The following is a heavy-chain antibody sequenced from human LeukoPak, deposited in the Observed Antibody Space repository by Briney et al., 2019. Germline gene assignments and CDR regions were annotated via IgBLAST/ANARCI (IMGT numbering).Heavy chain of an antibody. V-gene: IGHV3-21*01. J-gene: IGHJ3*02. CDR3: ARVSGYAFDI. CDR2: ISSSSSYI. Sequence: GWSLRLSCAASGFTFSSYSMNWVRQAPGKGLEWVSSISSSSSYIYYADSVKGRFTISSDNAKNSLYLQMNSLRAEDTAVYYCARVSGYAFDIWGQGTMVTVSS. CDR1: GFTFSSYS.